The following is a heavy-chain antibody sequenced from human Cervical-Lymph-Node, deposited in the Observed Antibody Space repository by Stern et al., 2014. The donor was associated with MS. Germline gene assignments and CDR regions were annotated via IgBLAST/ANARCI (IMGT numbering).Heavy chain of an antibody. Sequence: QVQLVQSGAEVKKPGASVKGSCKASEDTFASYPIHWLRQAPGQGPVWMGIVNPTDGRTTYAQTFQGRVTMTRDTSTRTVYMELSSLRAEDTAMYFYANPLPYANWGQGTRVTVSS. CDR1: EDTFASYP. D-gene: IGHD4-17*01. J-gene: IGHJ1*01. CDR3: ANPLPYAN. V-gene: IGHV1-46*03. CDR2: VNPTDGRT.